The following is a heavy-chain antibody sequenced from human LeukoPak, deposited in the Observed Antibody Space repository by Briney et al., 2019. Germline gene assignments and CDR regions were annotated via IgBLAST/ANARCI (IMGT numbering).Heavy chain of an antibody. D-gene: IGHD3-3*01. CDR2: IYPGDSDT. Sequence: GESLRISCKGSGYSFTSYWISWVRQMPGKGLEWMGIIYPGDSDTRYSPSFQGQVTISADKSITTAYLQWNSLKASDTAMYYCARRSDNYEFWSRWGQGTLVTVSS. J-gene: IGHJ4*02. CDR3: ARRSDNYEFWSR. CDR1: GYSFTSYW. V-gene: IGHV5-51*01.